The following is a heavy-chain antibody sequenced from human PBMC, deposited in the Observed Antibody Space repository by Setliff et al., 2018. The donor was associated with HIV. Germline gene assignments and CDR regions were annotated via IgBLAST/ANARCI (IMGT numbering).Heavy chain of an antibody. CDR1: GGSISSSSYY. Sequence: SETLSLTCTVSGGSISSSSYYWGWIRQPPGKGLEWIGTIYSSGSTYYNPSLKSRATISVDTSKKQFSLNLSSVTTADTAVYYCARSRTSSGYYGVTGYGMDVWGQGTTVTVSS. CDR3: ARSRTSSGYYGVTGYGMDV. CDR2: IYSSGST. J-gene: IGHJ6*02. D-gene: IGHD3-22*01. V-gene: IGHV4-39*07.